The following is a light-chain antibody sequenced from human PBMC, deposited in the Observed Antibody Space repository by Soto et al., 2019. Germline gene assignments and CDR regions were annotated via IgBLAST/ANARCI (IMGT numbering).Light chain of an antibody. CDR3: MQGTQFPFT. V-gene: IGKV2-30*01. Sequence: DVVMTQSPLYLPVTLGQPASVSCRSGQSLVYSDGNTYLSWFQQRPGQSPRRLIYKVSNRDSGVPDRFTGSGSGGDFTLKISRVEAEDVGVYYCMQGTQFPFTFGPGTKVDLK. J-gene: IGKJ3*01. CDR1: QSLVYSDGNTY. CDR2: KVS.